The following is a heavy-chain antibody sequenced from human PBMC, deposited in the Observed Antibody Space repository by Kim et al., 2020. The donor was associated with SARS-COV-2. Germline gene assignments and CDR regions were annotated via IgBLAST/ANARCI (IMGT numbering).Heavy chain of an antibody. J-gene: IGHJ4*02. Sequence: QKVQARATMTRETSTSTVYMGLSSLRSEDTAVYYCARGGGIAAAGTVFDYWGQGTLVTVSS. V-gene: IGHV1-46*01. CDR3: ARGGGIAAAGTVFDY. D-gene: IGHD6-13*01.